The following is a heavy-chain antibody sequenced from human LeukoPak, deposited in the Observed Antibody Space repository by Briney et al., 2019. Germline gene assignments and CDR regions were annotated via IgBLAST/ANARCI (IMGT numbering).Heavy chain of an antibody. CDR2: LYTSGST. V-gene: IGHV4-4*07. Sequence: SETLSLTCTVSGGSISSYYWGWIRQPAGKGLEWIGRLYTSGSTNYNPSLKSRVTMSVDTSKNQFSLKLTSMAAADTAVYYCARGGSSGYYYGWGQGTLVTVSS. CDR3: ARGGSSGYYYG. J-gene: IGHJ4*02. D-gene: IGHD3-22*01. CDR1: GGSISSYY.